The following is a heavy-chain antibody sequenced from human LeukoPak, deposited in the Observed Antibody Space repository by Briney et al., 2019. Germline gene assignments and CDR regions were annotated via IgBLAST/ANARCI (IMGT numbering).Heavy chain of an antibody. D-gene: IGHD1-26*01. J-gene: IGHJ3*02. CDR3: VKGVRQWELLDAFDI. CDR2: SSGSGVRT. CDR1: GFTFSTYA. Sequence: GGSLRLSCAASGFTFSTYAMSWVRQAPGKGLEWVSGSSGSGVRTYYADSVKGRFTISRDNAENTLSLQMNSLRVDDTAMYYCVKGVRQWELLDAFDIWGQGTMVTVSA. V-gene: IGHV3-23*01.